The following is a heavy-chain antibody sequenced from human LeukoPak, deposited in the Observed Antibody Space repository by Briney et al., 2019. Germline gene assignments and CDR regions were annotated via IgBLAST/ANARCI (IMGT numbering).Heavy chain of an antibody. Sequence: ASVKVSCKASGYTFTSYGISWVRQAPGQGLEWMGWISAYNGNTNYAQKLQGRVTMTTDTSTRTAYMELRSLRSDDTAVYYCARDSVDSSGYYYSVLYFDYWGQGTLVTVSS. D-gene: IGHD3-22*01. CDR1: GYTFTSYG. J-gene: IGHJ4*02. CDR3: ARDSVDSSGYYYSVLYFDY. CDR2: ISAYNGNT. V-gene: IGHV1-18*01.